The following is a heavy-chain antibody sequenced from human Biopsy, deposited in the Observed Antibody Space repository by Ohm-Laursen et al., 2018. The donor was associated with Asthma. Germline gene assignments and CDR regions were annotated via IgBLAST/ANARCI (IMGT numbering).Heavy chain of an antibody. CDR3: ARGGYGDTWYYAAPGR. J-gene: IGHJ4*02. V-gene: IGHV3-30*03. CDR2: ISHDGRKT. Sequence: SLRLSCAASGFTVSDYYISWIRQAPGKGLAWVAIISHDGRKTDFGDSVRGRFAISRDNSKSTLYLEMNSLRPEDTAIYYCARGGYGDTWYYAAPGRWGQGTLVTVSS. CDR1: GFTVSDYY. D-gene: IGHD3-16*01.